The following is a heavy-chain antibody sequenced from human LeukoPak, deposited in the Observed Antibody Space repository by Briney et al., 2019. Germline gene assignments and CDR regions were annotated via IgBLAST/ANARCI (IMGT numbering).Heavy chain of an antibody. CDR3: ARDLPSLSPVALTY. D-gene: IGHD2-2*01. Sequence: ASVKVSCKASGYTFSSFGISWVRQAPGQGLEWMGWINGNYGKTNYAEKLQGRLTLTTDTSTSTAYMEMRDLRYVDTAVYYCARDLPSLSPVALTYWAQGTLVTVSS. V-gene: IGHV1-18*01. CDR2: INGNYGKT. J-gene: IGHJ4*02. CDR1: GYTFSSFG.